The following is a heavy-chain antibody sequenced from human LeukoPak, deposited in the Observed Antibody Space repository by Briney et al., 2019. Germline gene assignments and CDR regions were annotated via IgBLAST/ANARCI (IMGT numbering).Heavy chain of an antibody. V-gene: IGHV3-48*01. CDR1: GFTFSSYS. D-gene: IGHD3-10*01. J-gene: IGHJ4*02. CDR3: AKDKLPDYYGSGSYCLFDY. CDR2: ISSSSSTI. Sequence: PGGSLRLSCAASGFTFSSYSMNWVRQAPGKGLEWVSYISSSSSTIYYADSVKGRFTISRDNAKNSLYLQMNSLRAEDTAVYYCAKDKLPDYYGSGSYCLFDYWGQGTLVTVSS.